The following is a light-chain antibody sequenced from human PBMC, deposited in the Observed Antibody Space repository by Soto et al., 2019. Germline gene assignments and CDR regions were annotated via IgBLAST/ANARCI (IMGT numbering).Light chain of an antibody. J-gene: IGKJ1*01. Sequence: ELLLTQSPGTLSLSPGERATLSCRASQSVSNNYLAWYQQKPGQAPRLLIYGASNRATGIQDRFSGSGSGTDFTLTIRRLEPEDFAVYYCKQYGSSGTXGQGTKVDIK. V-gene: IGKV3-20*01. CDR3: KQYGSSGT. CDR2: GAS. CDR1: QSVSNNY.